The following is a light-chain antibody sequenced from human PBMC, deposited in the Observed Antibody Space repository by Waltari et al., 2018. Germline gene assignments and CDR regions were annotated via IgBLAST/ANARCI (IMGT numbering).Light chain of an antibody. CDR3: CSYAGSYGGV. J-gene: IGLJ2*01. Sequence: SALTQPRSVSGSPGQSVTISCTGTSSDVGGYNYVSWYQQHPGKAPKLMIYDVSKRPSGFPDRFSGSKSGNTASLTISGLQAEDEADYYCCSYAGSYGGVFGGGTKLTVL. V-gene: IGLV2-11*01. CDR1: SSDVGGYNY. CDR2: DVS.